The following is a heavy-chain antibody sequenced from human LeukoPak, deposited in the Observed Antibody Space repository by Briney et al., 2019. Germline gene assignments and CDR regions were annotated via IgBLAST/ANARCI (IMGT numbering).Heavy chain of an antibody. D-gene: IGHD3-10*01. V-gene: IGHV3-23*01. CDR3: AKSGGSGSRNRADY. Sequence: PGGSLRLSCAASGFTFSSYAMSWVRQAPGKGLEWVSAISGSGGSTYYADSVKRRFTISRDNSKNTLYLQMNSLRAEDTAVYYCAKSGGSGSRNRADYWGQGTLVTVSS. CDR2: ISGSGGST. CDR1: GFTFSSYA. J-gene: IGHJ4*02.